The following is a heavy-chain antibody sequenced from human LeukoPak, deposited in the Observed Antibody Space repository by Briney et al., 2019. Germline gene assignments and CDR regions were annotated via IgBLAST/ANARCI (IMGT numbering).Heavy chain of an antibody. CDR2: ISWNCGSI. D-gene: IGHD1-26*01. Sequence: PGRSLRLSCAASGFTFNDYAMHWVRQAPGKGLEWVAGISWNCGSIGYADSVKGRFTISRDNAKNSLYLQMNSLRVEDTAVYYCARDGLLSFHGGRYFDYWGQGTLVTVSS. CDR1: GFTFNDYA. J-gene: IGHJ4*02. CDR3: ARDGLLSFHGGRYFDY. V-gene: IGHV3-9*01.